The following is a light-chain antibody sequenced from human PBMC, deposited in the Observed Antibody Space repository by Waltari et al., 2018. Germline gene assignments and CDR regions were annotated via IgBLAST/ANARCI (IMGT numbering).Light chain of an antibody. CDR1: QSIERW. J-gene: IGKJ1*01. CDR3: QEYKTYRT. Sequence: DTQMTQSPSTLSASVGERITITCRASQSIERWLAWYQQKPGKAPKLLIYKTSSLESGVASRFSGSGDGTEFTLTISSLQPDDLATYYCQEYKTYRTFGQGTKVEIK. CDR2: KTS. V-gene: IGKV1-5*03.